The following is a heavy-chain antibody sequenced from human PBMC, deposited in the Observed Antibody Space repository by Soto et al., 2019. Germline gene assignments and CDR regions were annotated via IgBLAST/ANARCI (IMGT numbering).Heavy chain of an antibody. CDR3: ARGGSGSPMAHDH. CDR2: INIDGSIT. D-gene: IGHD3-10*01. J-gene: IGHJ4*02. V-gene: IGHV3-74*01. CDR1: GFTFSRYW. Sequence: LRLSFEASGFTFSRYWMHWVRQAPGKGLVWVSRINIDGSITNYADSVKDRFTISRDSAKNTLYLQMNSLRVEDTAVYRCARGGSGSPMAHDHWGEGTLVTVSS.